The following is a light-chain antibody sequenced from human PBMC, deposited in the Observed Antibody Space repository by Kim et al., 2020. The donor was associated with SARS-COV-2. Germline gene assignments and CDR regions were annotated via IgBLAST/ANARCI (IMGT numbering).Light chain of an antibody. V-gene: IGKV1-39*01. CDR1: QSISRN. Sequence: DIQMTQSPSSLSASVGDRVTITCRASQSISRNLSWYQQKSGKAPKLLIYAASSLQSGVPSRFAGSGSGTDFTLTISSLQPEDFASYYCQQSNSAPLPFAQETKVYIK. CDR3: QQSNSAPLP. J-gene: IGKJ1*01. CDR2: AAS.